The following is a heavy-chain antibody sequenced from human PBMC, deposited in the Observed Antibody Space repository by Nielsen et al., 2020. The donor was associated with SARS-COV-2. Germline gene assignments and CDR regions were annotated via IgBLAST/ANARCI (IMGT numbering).Heavy chain of an antibody. CDR1: GFSFGIYS. CDR3: ARVSSMWLTYMDV. D-gene: IGHD6-19*01. CDR2: IMQDGSEK. V-gene: IGHV3-7*01. J-gene: IGHJ6*02. Sequence: GESLKIPCAASGFSFGIYSMSSVRQAPGKGLEWVANIMQDGSEKYYVDSVKGRFSISRDNAKNSLYLQMNSLRAEDTAVYYCARVSSMWLTYMDVWGQGTTVTVSS.